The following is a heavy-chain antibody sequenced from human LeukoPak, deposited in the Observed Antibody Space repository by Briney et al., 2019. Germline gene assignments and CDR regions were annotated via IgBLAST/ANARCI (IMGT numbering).Heavy chain of an antibody. D-gene: IGHD6-19*01. CDR3: ARGYSSGWYGGCIDY. J-gene: IGHJ4*02. Sequence: SETLSLTCTVSGGSISTYYWSWIRQPAGKGLEWIGRIHTSGNTDYNPSLKSRVTMSVDTSKNQFSLKLSSVTAADTAVYYCARGYSSGWYGGCIDYWGQGALVTVSS. V-gene: IGHV4-4*07. CDR2: IHTSGNT. CDR1: GGSISTYY.